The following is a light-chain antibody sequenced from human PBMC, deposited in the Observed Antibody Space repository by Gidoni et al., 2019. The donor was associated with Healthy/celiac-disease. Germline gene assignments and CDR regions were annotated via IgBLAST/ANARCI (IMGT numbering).Light chain of an antibody. CDR2: DAS. V-gene: IGKV1-33*01. Sequence: DLQMTQSPSSLSASVGDRVTITCQASQDISNYLNWYQQKPGKAPKLLIYDASNLETGVPSRFSGSGSGTDFTFTISSLQPEDIATYYCQQYDNIPVTFGPXTKVDIK. J-gene: IGKJ3*01. CDR3: QQYDNIPVT. CDR1: QDISNY.